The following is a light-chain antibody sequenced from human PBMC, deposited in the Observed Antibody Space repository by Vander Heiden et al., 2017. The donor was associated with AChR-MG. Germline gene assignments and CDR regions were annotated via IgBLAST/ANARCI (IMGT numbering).Light chain of an antibody. J-gene: IGKJ1*01. CDR1: QSVSSY. V-gene: IGKV3-11*01. CDR3: QQSITSPQT. CDR2: GAS. Sequence: DIVLTQSPATLSVSPGERATLSCRASQSVSSYLAWYQQKPGQAPRLLIYGASNRETGIPARFSGSGSGTDFTLTIANLQLEDFATYYCQQSITSPQTFGQGTKVEIK.